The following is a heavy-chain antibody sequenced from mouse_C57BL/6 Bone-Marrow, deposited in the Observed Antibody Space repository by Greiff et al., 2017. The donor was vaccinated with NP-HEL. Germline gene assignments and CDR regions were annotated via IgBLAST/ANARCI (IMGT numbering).Heavy chain of an antibody. J-gene: IGHJ2*01. CDR3: VRHLYGMDY. D-gene: IGHD1-1*01. CDR1: GFSFNTYA. Sequence: EVQGVESGGGLVQPKGSLKLSCAASGFSFNTYAMNWVRQAPGKGLEWVARIRSKSNNYATYYADSVKDRFTISRDDSESMLYLQMNNLKTEDTAMYYCVRHLYGMDYWGQGTTLTVSS. CDR2: IRSKSNNYAT. V-gene: IGHV10-1*01.